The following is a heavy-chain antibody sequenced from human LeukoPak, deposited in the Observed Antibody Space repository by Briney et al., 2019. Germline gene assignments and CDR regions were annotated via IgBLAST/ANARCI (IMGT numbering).Heavy chain of an antibody. D-gene: IGHD2-15*01. CDR2: ISDDSSFT. Sequence: GGSLRLSCVASGLRFRSYAMNWVRQALGKGLECISTISDDSSFTYYADSVKGRSAISRDDSKNTLYLQMNNLKVEDTAVYYCAKGRCSGVGCDSFHSWGQGALVTVSS. J-gene: IGHJ4*02. CDR3: AKGRCSGVGCDSFHS. V-gene: IGHV3-23*01. CDR1: GLRFRSYA.